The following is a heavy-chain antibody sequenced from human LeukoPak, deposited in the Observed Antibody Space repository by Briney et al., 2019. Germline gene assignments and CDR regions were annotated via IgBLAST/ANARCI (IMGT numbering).Heavy chain of an antibody. V-gene: IGHV1-24*01. D-gene: IGHD6-13*01. CDR3: ASYPGIAAAFPPGDY. CDR2: FDPEDGEI. J-gene: IGHJ4*02. Sequence: ASVKVSCKVSGYTLTELSMHWVRQAPGKGLEWMGGFDPEDGEIIYAQKFQGRVTMTEDTSTDTAYMGLSSLRSEDTAVYYCASYPGIAAAFPPGDYWGQGTLVTVSS. CDR1: GYTLTELS.